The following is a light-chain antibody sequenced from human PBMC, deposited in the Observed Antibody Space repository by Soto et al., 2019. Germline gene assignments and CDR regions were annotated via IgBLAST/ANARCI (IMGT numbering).Light chain of an antibody. J-gene: IGKJ2*01. Sequence: DIQMTQSPSTLSASVGDRVTITCRASQSISSWLAWYQQRPGKAPKLLIYKASSLESGVPSRFSGSGSGTEFTLTISRLQPDDFATYYCQHYNTYPVTFGQGTKLEIK. CDR2: KAS. CDR1: QSISSW. CDR3: QHYNTYPVT. V-gene: IGKV1-5*03.